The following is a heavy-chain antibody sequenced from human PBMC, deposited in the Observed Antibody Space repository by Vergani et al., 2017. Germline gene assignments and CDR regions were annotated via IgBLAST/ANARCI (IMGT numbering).Heavy chain of an antibody. D-gene: IGHD1-1*01. CDR1: GFTFSSHG. V-gene: IGHV3-33*01. CDR2: IWYDGSNK. J-gene: IGHJ5*01. CDR3: ARWGNEKRLDS. Sequence: QVQLVESEGGVVQPGRSLRLSCVASGFTFSSHGMHWVRQAPGKGLEWVAVIWYDGSNKYYGDSVKGRFTISRDNSKNTLYLQMNSLRVEDTAVYYCARWGNEKRLDSWGQGTLFTVSS.